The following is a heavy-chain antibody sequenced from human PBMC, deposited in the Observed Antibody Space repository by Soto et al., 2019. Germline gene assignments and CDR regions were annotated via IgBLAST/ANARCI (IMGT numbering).Heavy chain of an antibody. CDR2: IYHSGST. V-gene: IGHV4-4*02. CDR3: ARSYSSSWRAWFDH. D-gene: IGHD6-13*01. Sequence: PSETLSLTCAVSGGSISSSNWWSWVRQPPGKGLEWIGEIYHSGSTNYNPSLKSRVTISVDKSKNQFSLKLSSVTAADTAVYYCARSYSSSWRAWFDHWGQGTLVTVSS. CDR1: GGSISSSNW. J-gene: IGHJ5*02.